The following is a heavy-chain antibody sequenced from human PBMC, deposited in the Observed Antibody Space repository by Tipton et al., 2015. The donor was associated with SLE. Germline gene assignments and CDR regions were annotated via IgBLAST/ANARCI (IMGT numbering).Heavy chain of an antibody. CDR1: GFTFSSYG. D-gene: IGHD6-13*01. CDR3: AREGQQLVRGGFDY. V-gene: IGHV3-21*01. CDR2: ISSSSSYI. Sequence: SLRLSCAASGFTFSSYGMSWVRQAPGKGLEWVSSISSSSSYIYYADSVKGRFTISRDNAKNSLYLQMNSLRAEDTAVYYCAREGQQLVRGGFDYWGQGTLVTVSS. J-gene: IGHJ4*02.